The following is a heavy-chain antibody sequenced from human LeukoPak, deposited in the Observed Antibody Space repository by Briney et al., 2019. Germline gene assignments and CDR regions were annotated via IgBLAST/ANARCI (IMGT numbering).Heavy chain of an antibody. CDR3: ALGRGCSSTSCYLKNWFDP. V-gene: IGHV3-21*01. CDR1: GFTFSSYS. Sequence: PGGSLRLSCAASGFTFSSYSMNWVRQAPGKGLEWVSSISSSSSYIYYADSVKGRFTISRDNAKNSLYLQMNSLRAEDTAVYYCALGRGCSSTSCYLKNWFDPWGQGTLVTVSS. D-gene: IGHD2-2*01. J-gene: IGHJ5*02. CDR2: ISSSSSYI.